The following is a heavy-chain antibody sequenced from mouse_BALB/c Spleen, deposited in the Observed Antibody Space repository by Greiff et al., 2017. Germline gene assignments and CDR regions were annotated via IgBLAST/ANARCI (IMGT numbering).Heavy chain of an antibody. D-gene: IGHD1-2*01. CDR2: ISSGGSYT. V-gene: IGHV5-6*01. J-gene: IGHJ4*01. Sequence: EVMLVESGGDLVKPGGSLKLSCAASGFTFSSYGMSWVRQTPDKRLEWVATISSGGSYTYYPDSVKGRFTISRDNAKNTLYLQRSSLKSEDTAMYYCARQELRLQAMDYWGQGTSVTVSS. CDR1: GFTFSSYG. CDR3: ARQELRLQAMDY.